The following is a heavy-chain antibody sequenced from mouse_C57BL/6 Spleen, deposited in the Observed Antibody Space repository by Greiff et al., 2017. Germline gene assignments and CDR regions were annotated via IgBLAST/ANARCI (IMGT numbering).Heavy chain of an antibody. Sequence: EVKLMESGPGLVKPSQSLSLTCSVTGYSITSGYYWNWIRQFPGNKLEWMGYISYDGSNNYNPSLKNRISITRDTSKNQFFLKLNSVTTEDTATYYCAGDSSGYLAWFAYWGQGTLVTVSA. CDR3: AGDSSGYLAWFAY. CDR2: ISYDGSN. CDR1: GYSITSGYY. V-gene: IGHV3-6*01. J-gene: IGHJ3*01. D-gene: IGHD3-2*02.